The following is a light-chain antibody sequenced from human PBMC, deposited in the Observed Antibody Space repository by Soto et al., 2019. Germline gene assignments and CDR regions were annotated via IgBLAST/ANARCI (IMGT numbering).Light chain of an antibody. CDR1: QSVSTF. CDR3: QQRSNWPPRIT. CDR2: DAS. V-gene: IGKV3-11*01. J-gene: IGKJ5*01. Sequence: EIVLTQSPGTLSLSPGERATLSCRASQSVSTFLAWYQQKPGQAPRLLIYDASNRATGIPARFGGSGSGTDFTLTISSLEPEDFAVYYCQQRSNWPPRITFGQGTRLEIK.